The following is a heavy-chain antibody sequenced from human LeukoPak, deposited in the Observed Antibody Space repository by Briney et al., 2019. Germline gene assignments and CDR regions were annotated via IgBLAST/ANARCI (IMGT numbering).Heavy chain of an antibody. Sequence: PGGSLRLSCAASGFTFSSSAMSWVRQAPGKGLEWVSNISGSGSGGSTYYADSVKGRFTISRDNAKNSLYLQMNSLRAEDTAVYYCARVKGGTYGPLGPRFEPWGQGTLVTVSS. CDR1: GFTFSSSA. J-gene: IGHJ5*02. CDR3: ARVKGGTYGPLGPRFEP. V-gene: IGHV3-23*01. CDR2: ISGSGSGGST. D-gene: IGHD3-10*01.